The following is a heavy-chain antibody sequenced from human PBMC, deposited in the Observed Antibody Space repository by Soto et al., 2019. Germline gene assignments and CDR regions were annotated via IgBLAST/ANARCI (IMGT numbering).Heavy chain of an antibody. CDR2: ITGSGGAT. CDR3: AKGRYYDSNGPFDY. Sequence: GGSLRLSCAASGFTFSSFGMHWVRQAPGKGLEWVSSITGSGGATSYADSVKGRFTISRDNSKKTVYLQMNSLRAEDTAVYYCAKGRYYDSNGPFDYWGQGTLVTV. CDR1: GFTFSSFG. V-gene: IGHV3-23*01. D-gene: IGHD3-22*01. J-gene: IGHJ4*02.